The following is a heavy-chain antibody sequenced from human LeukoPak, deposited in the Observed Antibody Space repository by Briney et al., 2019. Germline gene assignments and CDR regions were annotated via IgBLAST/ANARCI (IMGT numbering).Heavy chain of an antibody. CDR3: ARAPPHYVWGSYRYFFDY. V-gene: IGHV1-2*04. CDR2: INPNSGGT. D-gene: IGHD3-16*02. Sequence: ASVKVSCKASGYTFTGYYMHWVRQAPGQGLEWMGWINPNSGGTNYAQKFQGWVTMTRDTSISTAYMELSGLRSDDTAVYYCARAPPHYVWGSYRYFFDYWGQGTLVTVSS. J-gene: IGHJ4*02. CDR1: GYTFTGYY.